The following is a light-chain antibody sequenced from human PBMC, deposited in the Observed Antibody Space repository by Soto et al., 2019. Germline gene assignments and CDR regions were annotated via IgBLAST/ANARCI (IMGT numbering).Light chain of an antibody. J-gene: IGLJ1*01. CDR3: QSYDSSLSGYV. CDR2: GNS. Sequence: QLVLTQPPSVSGAPGQRVTISCTGSRSNIGAGYDVHWYQQLPGTAPKLLIYGNSNRPSGVPDRFSGSKSGTSASLAITGLQAEDEADYYCQSYDSSLSGYVFGTGTKLNVL. V-gene: IGLV1-40*01. CDR1: RSNIGAGYD.